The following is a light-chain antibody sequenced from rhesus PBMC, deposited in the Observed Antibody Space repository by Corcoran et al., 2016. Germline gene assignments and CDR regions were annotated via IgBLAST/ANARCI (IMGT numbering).Light chain of an antibody. CDR3: QRYSSRYS. CDR2: KAS. Sequence: DIQMTQSPSSLSASVGDTVTITCRASQGMSSWFAWYQQKPGKAPKLLIYKASSLQSGVPSRFSGSGSGTECPLTISSLQSEDFAAYYCQRYSSRYSFGQGPKVEIK. V-gene: IGKV1-22*01. CDR1: QGMSSW. J-gene: IGKJ2*01.